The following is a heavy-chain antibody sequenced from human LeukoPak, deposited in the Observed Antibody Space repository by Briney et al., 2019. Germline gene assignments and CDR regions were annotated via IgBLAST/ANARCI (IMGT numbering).Heavy chain of an antibody. CDR1: GDSVSSNSAA. D-gene: IGHD1-20*01. V-gene: IGHV6-1*01. CDR2: TYYRSKWYN. CDR3: ARAGMVERYNWNGWYYFDY. J-gene: IGHJ4*02. Sequence: SQTLSLTCAISGDSVSSNSAAWNWIRQSPSRGLEWLGRTYYRSKWYNDYAVSVKSRITINPDTSKNQFSLQLNSVTPEDTAVYYCARAGMVERYNWNGWYYFDYWGQGTLVTVSS.